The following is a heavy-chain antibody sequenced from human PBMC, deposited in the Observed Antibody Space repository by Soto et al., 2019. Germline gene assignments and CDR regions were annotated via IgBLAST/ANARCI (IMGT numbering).Heavy chain of an antibody. Sequence: QVQLVQSGAEVKKPGASVKVSCKASGYTFTNYGISWVRQAPGQGLEWMGWISTNTGHTDYARNLRGRVTMTTDASRTTAYMELRSLTSDDTAIYFCAREEYRQVDHGGQGTLVTVSS. CDR2: ISTNTGHT. CDR3: AREEYRQVDH. J-gene: IGHJ5*02. D-gene: IGHD3-16*02. V-gene: IGHV1-18*04. CDR1: GYTFTNYG.